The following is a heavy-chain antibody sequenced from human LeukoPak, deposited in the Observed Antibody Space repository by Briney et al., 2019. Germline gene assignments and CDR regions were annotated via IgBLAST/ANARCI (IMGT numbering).Heavy chain of an antibody. D-gene: IGHD3-10*01. CDR1: GYTFTGYY. Sequence: ASVKVSCKASGYTFTGYYMHWVRQAPGQGLEWMGWINPSSGGTNYAQKFQGRVTMTRDTSISTAYMELSRLRSDDTAVYYCARGPVLLCVGEFSPQHWGQGTLVTVSS. CDR3: ARGPVLLCVGEFSPQH. V-gene: IGHV1-2*02. J-gene: IGHJ1*01. CDR2: INPSSGGT.